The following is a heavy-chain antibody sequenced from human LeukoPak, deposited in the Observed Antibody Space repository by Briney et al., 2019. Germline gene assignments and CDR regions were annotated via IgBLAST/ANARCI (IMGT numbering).Heavy chain of an antibody. D-gene: IGHD4-17*01. CDR2: INSDGSGT. CDR3: TRGRFGDYN. CDR1: GFTFDNYW. Sequence: GGSLRLSCAASGFTFDNYWMHWVRQAPGKGLEWVSRINSDGSGTTYADSVKGRFIISRDNAKNTLYLQMNSLRAEDTAVYYCTRGRFGDYNWGQGALVTVSS. J-gene: IGHJ4*02. V-gene: IGHV3-74*01.